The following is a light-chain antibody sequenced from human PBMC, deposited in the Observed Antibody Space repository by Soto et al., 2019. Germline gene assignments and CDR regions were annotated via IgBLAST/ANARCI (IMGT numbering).Light chain of an antibody. Sequence: DIQMTQSPSSLSASVGDRVTITCQASQDISNYLNWYQQKPGKAPNLLIYGASNLDTGVPSRFIGGGSGTDFTFTISSLQPEDIATYYCKQYHNLPPLTFGGGTKVEIK. CDR1: QDISNY. CDR3: KQYHNLPPLT. V-gene: IGKV1-33*01. J-gene: IGKJ4*01. CDR2: GAS.